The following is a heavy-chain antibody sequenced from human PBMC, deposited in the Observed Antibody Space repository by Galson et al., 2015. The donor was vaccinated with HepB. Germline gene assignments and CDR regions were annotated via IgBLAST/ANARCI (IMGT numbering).Heavy chain of an antibody. J-gene: IGHJ6*02. CDR1: GFTFGSYF. CDR3: ARVYDGDDAGEDYGMDV. CDR2: ISSTRRYI. D-gene: IGHD4-17*01. Sequence: SLRLSCAASGFTFGSYFMNWVRQAPGKGLEWVAYISSTRRYISYADSVKGRFTISRDNDKNSLYLQMNSLRADDTAVYYCARVYDGDDAGEDYGMDVWGPGATLTVSS. V-gene: IGHV3-21*01.